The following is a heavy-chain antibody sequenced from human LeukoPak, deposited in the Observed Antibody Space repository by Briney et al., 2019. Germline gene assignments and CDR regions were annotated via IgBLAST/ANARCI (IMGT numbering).Heavy chain of an antibody. CDR2: IHYSGST. Sequence: PSETLSLTCTVSGGSISSSRNYWGWIRQPPGKRLEWIGSIHYSGSTYYSPSLKSRVTISVDMSKNQFSLKLTSVTAADTAVYYCARQGSNWCFEYFQHWGQGTLVTVSS. J-gene: IGHJ1*01. V-gene: IGHV4-39*01. CDR1: GGSISSSRNY. CDR3: ARQGSNWCFEYFQH. D-gene: IGHD4-11*01.